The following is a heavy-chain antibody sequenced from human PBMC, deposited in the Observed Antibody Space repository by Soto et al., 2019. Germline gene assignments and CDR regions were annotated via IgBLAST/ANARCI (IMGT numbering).Heavy chain of an antibody. Sequence: SVKVSCKASGGTFSSYAISWVRQAPGQGLEWMGGIIPIFGTANYAQKFQGRVTITADESTSTAYMELSSLRSEDTAVYYCARGVNYYDSSGYPYWGQGTLVTAPQ. V-gene: IGHV1-69*13. J-gene: IGHJ4*02. CDR2: IIPIFGTA. D-gene: IGHD3-22*01. CDR1: GGTFSSYA. CDR3: ARGVNYYDSSGYPY.